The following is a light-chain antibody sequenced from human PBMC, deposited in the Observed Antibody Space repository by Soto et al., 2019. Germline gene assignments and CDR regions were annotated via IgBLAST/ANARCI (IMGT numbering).Light chain of an antibody. Sequence: DIQMTQSPSTLSASVGDRVTITCRASQSISNWLAWYQQKPGKAPKLLIYDASSLQSGVPSRFSGSGSGTEFTLTISGLQPDDFASYYCQQYNGYVLSFGGGTKVEIK. CDR1: QSISNW. CDR3: QQYNGYVLS. CDR2: DAS. V-gene: IGKV1-5*01. J-gene: IGKJ4*01.